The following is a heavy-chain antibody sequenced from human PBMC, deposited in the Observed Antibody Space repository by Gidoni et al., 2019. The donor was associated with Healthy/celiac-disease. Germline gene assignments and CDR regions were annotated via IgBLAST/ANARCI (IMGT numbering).Heavy chain of an antibody. CDR2: ISFDGSNK. V-gene: IGHV3-30*18. CDR3: AKGSSGWYWFDY. J-gene: IGHJ4*02. Sequence: QVQLVESGGGVVPPGRSRRPPCSAAGVPFSTSGIHWARQGPGKGLEWVAFISFDGSNKYYADSVKGRFTISRDNSKNTLYLQMNSLRDEDTAVYHCAKGSSGWYWFDYWGQGSLVTVSS. CDR1: GVPFSTSG. D-gene: IGHD6-19*01.